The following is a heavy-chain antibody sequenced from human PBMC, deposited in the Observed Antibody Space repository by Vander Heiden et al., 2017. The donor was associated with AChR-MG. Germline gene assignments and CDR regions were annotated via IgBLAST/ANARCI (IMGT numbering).Heavy chain of an antibody. CDR1: GFTFDDYA. Sequence: EVQLVESGGGLVQPGRSLRLSCAASGFTFDDYAMHWVRQAPGKGLEWVSGISWNSGSIGYADSVKGRFTISRDNAKNSLYLQMNSLRAEDTALYYCAKEFRSVDYYDSSGFDYWGQGTLVTVSS. CDR3: AKEFRSVDYYDSSGFDY. V-gene: IGHV3-9*01. CDR2: ISWNSGSI. J-gene: IGHJ4*02. D-gene: IGHD3-22*01.